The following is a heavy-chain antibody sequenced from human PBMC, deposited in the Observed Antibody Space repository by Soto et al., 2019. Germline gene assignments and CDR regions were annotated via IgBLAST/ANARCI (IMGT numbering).Heavy chain of an antibody. D-gene: IGHD6-19*01. J-gene: IGHJ4*02. CDR1: GYTSSGFY. CDR3: ASAAVTGTAGLDF. Sequence: GASVKASCTASGYTSSGFYMHWVRQAPGQGLEWMGWINPNSGGTKSAEKFQGRVTMTRDTSISTAYMELSRLTSDDTAVYYCASAAVTGTAGLDFWGQGTQVTVSA. CDR2: INPNSGGT. V-gene: IGHV1-2*02.